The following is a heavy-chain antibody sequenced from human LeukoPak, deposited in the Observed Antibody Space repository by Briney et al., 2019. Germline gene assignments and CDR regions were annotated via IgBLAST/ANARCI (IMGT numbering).Heavy chain of an antibody. J-gene: IGHJ5*02. D-gene: IGHD2-2*02. CDR1: GGSFSGYY. CDR2: INHSGST. Sequence: SETLSLTCAVYGGSFSGYYWSWIRQPPGKGLGWIGEINHSGSTNYNPSLTSRVTISVDTSKNQFSLKLSSVTAADTAVYYCARGLRYCSSTSCYRGGQLNWFDPWGQGTLVTVPS. V-gene: IGHV4-34*01. CDR3: ARGLRYCSSTSCYRGGQLNWFDP.